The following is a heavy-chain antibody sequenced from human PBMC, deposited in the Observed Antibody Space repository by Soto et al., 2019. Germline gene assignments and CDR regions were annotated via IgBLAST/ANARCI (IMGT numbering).Heavy chain of an antibody. CDR1: GFSLTTSGMR. D-gene: IGHD3-10*01. CDR3: ARGGYGSGSFATYYFCGMDV. V-gene: IGHV2-70*04. CDR2: IDWADDK. Sequence: SGPTLVNPTQTLTLTCTFSGFSLTTSGMRVSWIRQPPGRALEWLARIDWADDKFYSTSLKTRLTISKDTSKNQVVLTMTNMAPVDTATYYCARGGYGSGSFATYYFCGMDVWGQGTTVTVSS. J-gene: IGHJ6*02.